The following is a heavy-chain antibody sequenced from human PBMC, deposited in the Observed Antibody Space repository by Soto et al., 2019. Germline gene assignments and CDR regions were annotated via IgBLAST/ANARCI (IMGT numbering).Heavy chain of an antibody. J-gene: IGHJ3*02. CDR2: IFYSGST. V-gene: IGHV4-39*07. Sequence: SETLSLTCTVSGGSISSSSYYWGWIRQPPGKGLEWIGSIFYSGSTYYNPSLKSRVTISVDTSKNQFSLKLRSVTAADTAVYYCASTLLWFGEWQGAFDIWGQGTMVT. CDR1: GGSISSSSYY. D-gene: IGHD3-10*01. CDR3: ASTLLWFGEWQGAFDI.